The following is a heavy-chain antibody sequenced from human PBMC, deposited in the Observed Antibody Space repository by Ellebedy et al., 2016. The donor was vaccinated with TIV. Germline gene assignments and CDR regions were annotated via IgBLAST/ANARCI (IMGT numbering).Heavy chain of an antibody. CDR2: VSYIGGT. V-gene: IGHV4-39*07. Sequence: MPGGSLRLSCTVSGGSITTGGDYWGWIRQPPGKGLEWIGTVSYIGGTYYNPSLKSRLTMSVDTSKNQFSLSLTSVTAADTALYFCASHRGFNSGWTFDYWGLGTLVTVSS. D-gene: IGHD5-12*01. CDR1: GGSITTGGDY. J-gene: IGHJ4*02. CDR3: ASHRGFNSGWTFDY.